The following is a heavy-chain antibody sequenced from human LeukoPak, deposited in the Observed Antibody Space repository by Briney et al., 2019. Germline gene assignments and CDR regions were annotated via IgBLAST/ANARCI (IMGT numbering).Heavy chain of an antibody. D-gene: IGHD1-14*01. CDR2: INPNSGGT. Sequence: PSVKVSCKASGYTFTGYYMHWVRQAPGQGLEWMGWINPNSGGTNYAQKFQGRVTMTRDTSISTAYMELSRLRSDDTAVYYCARGEPYPHGAPDIWGQGTMVTVSS. CDR3: ARGEPYPHGAPDI. CDR1: GYTFTGYY. J-gene: IGHJ3*02. V-gene: IGHV1-2*02.